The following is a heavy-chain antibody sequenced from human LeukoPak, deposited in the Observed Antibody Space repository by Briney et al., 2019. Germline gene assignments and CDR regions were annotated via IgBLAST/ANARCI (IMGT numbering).Heavy chain of an antibody. CDR2: IYYSGST. Sequence: SETLSLTCTVSGGSISSSSYYWGWIRQPPGKGLEWIGSIYYSGSTNYNPSLKSRVTISVDTSKNQFSLKLSSVTAADTAVYYCARVMGIYGMDVWGQGTTVTVSS. CDR3: ARVMGIYGMDV. CDR1: GGSISSSSYY. D-gene: IGHD2-8*01. V-gene: IGHV4-39*07. J-gene: IGHJ6*02.